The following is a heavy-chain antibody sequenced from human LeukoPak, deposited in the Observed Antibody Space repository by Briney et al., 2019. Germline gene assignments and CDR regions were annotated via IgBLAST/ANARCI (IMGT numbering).Heavy chain of an antibody. Sequence: GGSLRLSCAASGFTFSSNSINWVRQAPGKGLEWVSYISSTSGYTYYADSVKGRFTISRDNAKNSLYLQMNSLRVEDTALYYCAKGSSGWFPHYWGQGTLVTVSS. V-gene: IGHV3-21*04. D-gene: IGHD6-19*01. CDR1: GFTFSSNS. CDR3: AKGSSGWFPHY. CDR2: ISSTSGYT. J-gene: IGHJ4*02.